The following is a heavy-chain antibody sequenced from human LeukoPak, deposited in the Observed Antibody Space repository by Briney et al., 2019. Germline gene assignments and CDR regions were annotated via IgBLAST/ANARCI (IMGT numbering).Heavy chain of an antibody. J-gene: IGHJ4*02. Sequence: ASVKVSCKGFDYTFSNYGVSWVRQAPGQGLEWMGWTSASNGNTKYAQNFQGRITMTTDTSTSTAYMELRGLRSGDPAVYYCARDRAVVVIAAPAYWGQGTLVIVSS. CDR2: TSASNGNT. CDR1: DYTFSNYG. V-gene: IGHV1-18*01. D-gene: IGHD2-15*01. CDR3: ARDRAVVVIAAPAY.